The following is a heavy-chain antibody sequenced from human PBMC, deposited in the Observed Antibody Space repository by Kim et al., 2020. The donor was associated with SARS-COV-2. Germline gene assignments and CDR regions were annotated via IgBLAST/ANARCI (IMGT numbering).Heavy chain of an antibody. CDR2: VYPHDGST. D-gene: IGHD1-1*01. Sequence: ASVKVSCKASGYTFTNNYVHWVRLAPGQGLEWIGMVYPHDGSTSYAQNFQGRVTMTSDTSTTTVYMELSSLRSDDTAMYYCARDLEGFDYWGQGTLVTVSS. V-gene: IGHV1-46*01. CDR1: GYTFTNNY. CDR3: ARDLEGFDY. J-gene: IGHJ4*02.